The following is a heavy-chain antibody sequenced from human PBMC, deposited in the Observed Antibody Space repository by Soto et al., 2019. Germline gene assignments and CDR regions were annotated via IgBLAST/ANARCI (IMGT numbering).Heavy chain of an antibody. V-gene: IGHV3-15*07. CDR2: IKSKTDGGTT. CDR1: GFTFSDAW. Sequence: EVQLVESGGGLVKPGGSLRLSCAASGFTFSDAWMNWVRQAPGKGLEWVGRIKSKTDGGTTDYAAPVKGRFSISRDDSKNTLYLQLNSLKTEDTAVYYCLRGILTGQSNRGYWGQGTLVTVSS. CDR3: LRGILTGQSNRGY. J-gene: IGHJ4*02. D-gene: IGHD3-9*01.